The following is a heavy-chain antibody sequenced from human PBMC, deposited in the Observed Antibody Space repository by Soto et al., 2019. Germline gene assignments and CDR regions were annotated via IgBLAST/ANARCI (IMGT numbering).Heavy chain of an antibody. CDR2: INHSGST. V-gene: IGHV4-34*01. D-gene: IGHD3-3*01. Sequence: PSETLSLTCAVYGGSFSGYYWSWIRQPPGKGLEWIGEINHSGSTNYNPSLKSRVTISVDTSKNQFSLKLSSVTAADTAVYYCASSTPYYDFWSGYYGMDVWGKVTTVTVSS. J-gene: IGHJ6*04. CDR3: ASSTPYYDFWSGYYGMDV. CDR1: GGSFSGYY.